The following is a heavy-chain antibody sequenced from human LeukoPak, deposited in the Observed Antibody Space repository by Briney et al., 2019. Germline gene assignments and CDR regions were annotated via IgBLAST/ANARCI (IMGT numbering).Heavy chain of an antibody. V-gene: IGHV1-2*02. J-gene: IGHJ6*03. Sequence: ASVKVSCKASGGTFSTYAISWVRQAPGQGLEWMGWINPNSGGTNYAQKVQGRVTMTRDTSISTAYMELRSLRSDDTAVYYCARGAVPVYYYYMDVCGKGTTVTVSS. CDR2: INPNSGGT. D-gene: IGHD2-2*01. CDR3: ARGAVPVYYYYMDV. CDR1: GGTFSTYA.